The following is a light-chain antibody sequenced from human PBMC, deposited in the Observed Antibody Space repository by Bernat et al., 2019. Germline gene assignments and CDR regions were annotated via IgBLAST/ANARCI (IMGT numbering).Light chain of an antibody. J-gene: IGLJ2*01. CDR3: AAWDDTLNGPV. CDR2: SNY. Sequence: QSVLTQPPSASGTPGQRVTISCSGSSSNIGRNTVNWYQQLPGTAPKLLIYSNYQRPTGVPDRVSGSKSGTSASLAISGLQSEDEADYYCAAWDDTLNGPVFGGGTTLTVL. CDR1: SSNIGRNT. V-gene: IGLV1-44*01.